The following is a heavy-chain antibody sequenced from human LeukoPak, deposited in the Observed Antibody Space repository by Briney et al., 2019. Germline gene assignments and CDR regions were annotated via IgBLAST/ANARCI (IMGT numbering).Heavy chain of an antibody. Sequence: GGSLRLSCAASGFTFSAYSMTWVRQAPGKGLEWVSGISISGSGTYYADSVKGRFTISRDNSKNTLYLQMNSLRAEDTAVYYCAKSLFYDSSGQAFDYWGQGTLVTVSS. D-gene: IGHD3-22*01. CDR3: AKSLFYDSSGQAFDY. CDR2: ISISGSGT. J-gene: IGHJ4*02. CDR1: GFTFSAYS. V-gene: IGHV3-23*01.